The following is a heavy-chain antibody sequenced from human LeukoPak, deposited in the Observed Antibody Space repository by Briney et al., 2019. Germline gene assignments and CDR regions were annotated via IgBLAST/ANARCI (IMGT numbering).Heavy chain of an antibody. CDR3: AKDYEPLVGVHRWGDWFDP. Sequence: GGSLRLSCVGTGFSFSTYGMTWVRQAPGKGLEWVSLISGTGGSIYYAESVKGRFTISRDNFKNTMYLQMNSLRAEDTAVYYCAKDYEPLVGVHRWGDWFDPWGQGTLVTVSS. V-gene: IGHV3-23*01. D-gene: IGHD1-26*01. CDR1: GFSFSTYG. CDR2: ISGTGGSI. J-gene: IGHJ5*02.